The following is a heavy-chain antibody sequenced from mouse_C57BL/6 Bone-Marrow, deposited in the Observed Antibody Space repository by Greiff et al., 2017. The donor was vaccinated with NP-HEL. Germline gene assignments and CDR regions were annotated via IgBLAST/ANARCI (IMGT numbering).Heavy chain of an antibody. CDR2: IRNKANGYTT. J-gene: IGHJ4*01. V-gene: IGHV7-3*01. Sequence: EVKLMESGGGLVQPGGSLSLSCAASGFTFTDYYMSWVRQPPGKALEWLCFIRNKANGYTTEYSASVKGRFTISRDNSQSILYLQMNALRAEDSATYYCARSIYYDYADDPFYAMDYWGQGTSVTVSS. CDR1: GFTFTDYY. D-gene: IGHD2-4*01. CDR3: ARSIYYDYADDPFYAMDY.